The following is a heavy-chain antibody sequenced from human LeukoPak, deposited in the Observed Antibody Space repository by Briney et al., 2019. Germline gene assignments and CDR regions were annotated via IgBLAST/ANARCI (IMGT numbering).Heavy chain of an antibody. CDR2: ISGSGGST. Sequence: GGSLRLSCAASGFTFSSYAMSWVRQAPGKGLEWVSAISGSGGSTYYADPVKGRFTISRDNSKNTLYLQMNSLRAEDTAVYYCAAAGTFISYFDYWGQGTLVTVSS. CDR3: AAAGTFISYFDY. CDR1: GFTFSSYA. D-gene: IGHD6-13*01. V-gene: IGHV3-23*01. J-gene: IGHJ4*02.